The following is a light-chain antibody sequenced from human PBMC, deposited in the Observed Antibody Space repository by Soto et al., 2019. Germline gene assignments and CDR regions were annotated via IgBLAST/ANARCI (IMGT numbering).Light chain of an antibody. CDR2: QAS. V-gene: IGKV1-5*03. CDR1: QTISGW. Sequence: DIQMTPSLSTLSASVGDTVTITCRASQTISGWLAWYQQKPGKAPKLLIYQASSLENGVPSRFSGSGSGTEFSLTISSLQPDDFATYYCQQYSSHSTFGQGTKVDIK. J-gene: IGKJ1*01. CDR3: QQYSSHST.